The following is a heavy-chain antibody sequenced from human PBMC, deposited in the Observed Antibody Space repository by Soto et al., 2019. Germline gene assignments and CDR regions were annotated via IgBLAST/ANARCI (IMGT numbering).Heavy chain of an antibody. CDR1: GGSISSCGYS. CDR3: SRGSIASPYYYYLGV. J-gene: IGHJ6*03. Sequence: PSETLSLTCAVSGGSISSCGYSWSWIRQPPGKGMEWIGYINHSGSTYYNPSLKSRATISVDTSKNQFSLKLCSVTAAYISVYYFSRGSIASPYYYYLGVWGKGTTVTVPS. CDR2: INHSGST. D-gene: IGHD1-26*01. V-gene: IGHV4-30-2*01.